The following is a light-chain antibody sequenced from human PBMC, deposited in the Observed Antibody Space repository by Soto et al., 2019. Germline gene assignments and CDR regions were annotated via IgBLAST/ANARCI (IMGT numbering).Light chain of an antibody. Sequence: DIQMTQSPSTLSASVGDRVTITCRASQSISSWLAWYQQKPGKAPKLLIYDASSLESGVPSRFSGSGSGTEFTRTISILQPDDFATYYCQQYNSYSGTFGQGTKVEIK. CDR3: QQYNSYSGT. J-gene: IGKJ1*01. CDR1: QSISSW. CDR2: DAS. V-gene: IGKV1-5*01.